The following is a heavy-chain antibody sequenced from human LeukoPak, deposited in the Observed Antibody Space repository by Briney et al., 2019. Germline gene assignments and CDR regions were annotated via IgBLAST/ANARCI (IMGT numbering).Heavy chain of an antibody. CDR1: GFTFSIYW. V-gene: IGHV3-74*01. J-gene: IGHJ6*02. CDR3: TRENYNGLDV. CDR2: MNSDGTRI. Sequence: PGGSLRLSCAASGFTFSIYWMQWVRQAPGKGLVWVSRMNSDGTRISYADSVKGRFTISRDNAKNTLNLQMNSLRAEDTAVYYCTRENYNGLDVWGQGTTVTVSS.